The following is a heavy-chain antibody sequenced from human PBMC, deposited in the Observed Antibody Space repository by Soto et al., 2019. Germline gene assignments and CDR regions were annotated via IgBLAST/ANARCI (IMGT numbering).Heavy chain of an antibody. CDR2: ISGSGGST. V-gene: IGHV3-23*01. J-gene: IGHJ4*02. CDR1: GFTFSSYS. Sequence: AGGSLRLSCATPGFTFSSYSISWVRQAPGKGLEWVSAISGSGGSTYYADSVKGRFTISRDNSKNTLYLQMNSLRAEDTAVYYCAKDKEGLTYFDYWGQGTLVTVSS. CDR3: AKDKEGLTYFDY.